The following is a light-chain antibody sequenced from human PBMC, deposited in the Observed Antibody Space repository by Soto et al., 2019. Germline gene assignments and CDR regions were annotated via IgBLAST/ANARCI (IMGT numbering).Light chain of an antibody. Sequence: QSALTQPASVSGSPGQSITISFTGTSSDVGDYNYVSWYQQHPGKAPKLMIYEVSYRPSGVSHRFSGSKSGNTASLTISGLQAEDEADYYCSSYTTISTLVFGAGTKLTVL. J-gene: IGLJ1*01. V-gene: IGLV2-14*01. CDR1: SSDVGDYNY. CDR2: EVS. CDR3: SSYTTISTLV.